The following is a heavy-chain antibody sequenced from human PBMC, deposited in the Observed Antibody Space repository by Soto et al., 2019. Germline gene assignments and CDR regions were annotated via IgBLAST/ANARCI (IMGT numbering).Heavy chain of an antibody. V-gene: IGHV3-30-3*01. D-gene: IGHD6-19*01. CDR3: ARSVEGNYYYYYGMDV. CDR1: GFTFSSYA. CDR2: ISYDGSNK. J-gene: IGHJ6*02. Sequence: QVQLVESGGGVVQPGRSLRLSCAASGFTFSSYAMHWVHQAPGKGLEWVAVISYDGSNKYYADSVKGRFTISRDNSNNTLYLQMNSLRAEDTAVYYCARSVEGNYYYYYGMDVWGQGTTVTVSS.